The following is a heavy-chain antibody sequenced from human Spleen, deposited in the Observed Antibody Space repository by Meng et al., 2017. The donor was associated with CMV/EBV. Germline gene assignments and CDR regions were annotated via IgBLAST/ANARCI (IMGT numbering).Heavy chain of an antibody. CDR2: IYHSGNT. Sequence: SETLSLTCTVSGDSISSANWWTWVRQPPEKGLEWIGEIYHSGNTNYNPSLESRVTMSVDKSKNRFSLKLHSVTAADTAVYFCATISYYYGMDVWGQGTTVTVSS. D-gene: IGHD2-21*01. CDR1: GDSISSANW. CDR3: ATISYYYGMDV. J-gene: IGHJ6*02. V-gene: IGHV4-4*02.